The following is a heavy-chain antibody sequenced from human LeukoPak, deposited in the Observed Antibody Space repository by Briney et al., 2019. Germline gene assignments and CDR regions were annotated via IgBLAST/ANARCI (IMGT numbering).Heavy chain of an antibody. CDR2: IRYDGSNK. Sequence: GESLRLSCAASGFTFSSYGMHWVRQAPGKGLEWVAFIRYDGSNKYYADPVKGRFTISRDNSKNTLYLQMNSLRAEDTAVYYCAKESLYCSSTSCYLDYWGQGTLVTVSS. V-gene: IGHV3-30*02. CDR3: AKESLYCSSTSCYLDY. CDR1: GFTFSSYG. D-gene: IGHD2-2*01. J-gene: IGHJ4*02.